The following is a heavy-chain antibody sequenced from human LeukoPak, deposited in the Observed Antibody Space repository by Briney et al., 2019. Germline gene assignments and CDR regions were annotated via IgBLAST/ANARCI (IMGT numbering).Heavy chain of an antibody. CDR3: AKDRGVWGGFDY. J-gene: IGHJ4*02. V-gene: IGHV3-21*01. D-gene: IGHD3-16*01. Sequence: GGSLRLSCAASGFTFSSYSMNWVRQAPGKGLEWVSSISSSSSYIHYADSVKGRFTISRDNSKNTLYLQMNSLRAEDTAVYYCAKDRGVWGGFDYWGQGTLVTVSS. CDR2: ISSSSSYI. CDR1: GFTFSSYS.